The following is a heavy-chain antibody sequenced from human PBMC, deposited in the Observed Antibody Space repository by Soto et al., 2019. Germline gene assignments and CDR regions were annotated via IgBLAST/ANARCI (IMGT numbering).Heavy chain of an antibody. V-gene: IGHV3-23*01. Sequence: GGSLRLSCAASGFTFSSYAMSWVRQAPGKWLEWVSAISGSGGSTYYADSVKGRFTISRDNSKNTLYLQMNSLRAEDTAVYSCAKYYESSGYYVGDNWFDPWGQGTLVTVSS. J-gene: IGHJ5*02. CDR3: AKYYESSGYYVGDNWFDP. D-gene: IGHD3-22*01. CDR2: ISGSGGST. CDR1: GFTFSSYA.